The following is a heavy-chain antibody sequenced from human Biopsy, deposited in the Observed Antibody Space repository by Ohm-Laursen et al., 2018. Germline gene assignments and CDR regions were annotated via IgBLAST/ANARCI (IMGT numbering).Heavy chain of an antibody. CDR1: GGTFSNYG. J-gene: IGHJ1*01. D-gene: IGHD3-9*01. V-gene: IGHV1-69*06. CDR3: ATKLTGYFHH. CDR2: NIPILGTG. Sequence: ASVKVSCKSPGGTFSNYGVNWVRQAPGQGLEWLGENIPILGTGNYAQKFQDRVTVAADTSTSTATMELRSLRSDDTAVYYCATKLTGYFHHWGQGTLVIVSS.